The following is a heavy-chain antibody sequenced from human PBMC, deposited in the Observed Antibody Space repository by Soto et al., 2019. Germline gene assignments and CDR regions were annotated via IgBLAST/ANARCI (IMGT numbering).Heavy chain of an antibody. CDR2: IIPILGIA. CDR3: ARGEDCSGGSCYRYYYYYYGMDV. V-gene: IGHV1-69*02. D-gene: IGHD2-15*01. Sequence: QVQLVQSGAEVKKPGSSVKVSCKASGGTFSSYTISWVRQAPGQGLEWMGRIIPILGIANYAQKFQGRVTITAGKSPSTAYMEVSSLRSEDTAVYYCARGEDCSGGSCYRYYYYYYGMDVWGQGTTVTVSS. J-gene: IGHJ6*02. CDR1: GGTFSSYT.